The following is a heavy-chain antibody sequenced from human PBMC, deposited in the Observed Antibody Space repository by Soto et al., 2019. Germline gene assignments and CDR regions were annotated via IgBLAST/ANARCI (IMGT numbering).Heavy chain of an antibody. CDR2: ISGSGGSP. CDR3: AKARCSTTNCYVPDY. V-gene: IGHV3-23*01. Sequence: EVQLLESGGGLVQPGESLRLSCVASGFTFSTYTMSWVRQAPGKGLEWVSVISGSGGSPSYADSVQGRFSISRDNYRNPLYLQMNNLRGDDTAMYYCAKARCSTTNCYVPDYWGQGTLVTVSS. D-gene: IGHD2-2*01. J-gene: IGHJ4*02. CDR1: GFTFSTYT.